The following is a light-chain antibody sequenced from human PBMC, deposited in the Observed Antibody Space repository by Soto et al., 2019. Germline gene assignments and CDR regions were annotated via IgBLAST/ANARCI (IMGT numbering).Light chain of an antibody. V-gene: IGKV1-39*01. CDR3: QQSYSTHPT. J-gene: IGKJ2*01. CDR1: QSISSY. Sequence: DIHMTQSPSSLSASVGDRVTITCRASQSISSYVNWYQQKSGQAPKLLIYAESSLRSGVPSRFSGTGYGTDFTLTITSLQHEDVASYHCQQSYSTHPTFGQGTKLEIK. CDR2: AES.